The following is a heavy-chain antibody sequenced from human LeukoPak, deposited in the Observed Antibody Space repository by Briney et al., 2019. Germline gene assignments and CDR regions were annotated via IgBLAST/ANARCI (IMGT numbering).Heavy chain of an antibody. J-gene: IGHJ1*01. V-gene: IGHV3-74*01. CDR2: INSDGTDI. CDR1: GFTFSSYW. CDR3: ARVGYYDSSNYYAYFQH. D-gene: IGHD3-22*01. Sequence: GGSLRLSCAAPGFTFSSYWMHWVRQAPGKGLEWVARINSDGTDISYGDSVKGRFTISRDNAKNTLYLQMNSLRVEDTAVYYCARVGYYDSSNYYAYFQHWGQGTLVTVSS.